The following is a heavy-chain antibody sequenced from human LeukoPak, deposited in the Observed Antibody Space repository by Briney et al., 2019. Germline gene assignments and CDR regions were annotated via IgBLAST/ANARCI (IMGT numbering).Heavy chain of an antibody. Sequence: PGGSLRLSCAASGFTFSSYAMSWVRQAPGKGLEWVSAIEGSGGSTYYADSVKGRLTISRDNSKNTLYLQMNSLRAEDTAVYYCAKAYGDFTSYYYYGMDVWGQGTTVTVSS. D-gene: IGHD4-17*01. CDR3: AKAYGDFTSYYYYGMDV. CDR1: GFTFSSYA. J-gene: IGHJ6*02. CDR2: IEGSGGST. V-gene: IGHV3-23*01.